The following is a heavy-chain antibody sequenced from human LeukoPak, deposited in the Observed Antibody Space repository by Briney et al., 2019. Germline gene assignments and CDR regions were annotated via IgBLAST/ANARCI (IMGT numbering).Heavy chain of an antibody. CDR1: GYTFTGYN. D-gene: IGHD3-16*01. V-gene: IGHV1-2*02. J-gene: IGHJ3*02. CDR2: INPNTGDT. Sequence: ASVRVSCKAYGYTFTGYNMHWVRQAPGQGPGWIGRINPNTGDTNYAQKFQGRVTFTRDTSISVAFMELSRLRSDDTAVYYCISMIGYAFDIWGQGTMVTVSS. CDR3: ISMIGYAFDI.